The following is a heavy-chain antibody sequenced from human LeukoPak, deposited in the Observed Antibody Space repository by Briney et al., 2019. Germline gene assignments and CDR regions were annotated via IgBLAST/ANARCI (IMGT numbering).Heavy chain of an antibody. J-gene: IGHJ4*02. V-gene: IGHV4-59*01. D-gene: IGHD3-10*01. CDR1: GFTFSSYA. CDR3: ARDRRGYGSGSSPYYFDH. Sequence: GSLRLSCAASGFTFSSYAMSWVRQPPGKGLEWIGYIYSSGSTNYNPSLKSRVTISIDTSKNQFSLKLSSVTAADTAVYFCARDRRGYGSGSSPYYFDHWGQGSLVTVSS. CDR2: IYSSGST.